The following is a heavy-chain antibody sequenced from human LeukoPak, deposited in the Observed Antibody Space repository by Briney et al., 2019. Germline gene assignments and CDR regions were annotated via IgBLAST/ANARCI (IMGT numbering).Heavy chain of an antibody. CDR1: GYTFTSYG. D-gene: IGHD6-13*01. CDR2: ISAYNGNT. CDR3: ARLIAAAGTGWFDP. Sequence: ASVKVSCKASGYTFTSYGISWVRQAPGQGLEWMGWISAYNGNTNYAQKLRGRVTMTTDTSTSTAYMELRSLRSDDTAVYYCARLIAAAGTGWFDPWGQGTLVTVSS. J-gene: IGHJ5*02. V-gene: IGHV1-18*04.